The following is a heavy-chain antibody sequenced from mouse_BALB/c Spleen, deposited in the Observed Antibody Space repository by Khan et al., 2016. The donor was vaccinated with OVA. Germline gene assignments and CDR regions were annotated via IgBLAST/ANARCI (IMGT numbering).Heavy chain of an antibody. J-gene: IGHJ2*01. CDR3: ARRGLRWDFDY. D-gene: IGHD1-1*02. CDR2: INPSIGDT. CDR1: GYSFINYW. Sequence: QVQLKQSGAELAKPGASVKMSCKASGYSFINYWILWVKQRPGQGLEWIGYINPSIGDTENNQNFKDKATFTADTSSRKSYMQLSSLTSEDTEVYDSARRGLRWDFDYWGQGTTLTVSS. V-gene: IGHV1-7*01.